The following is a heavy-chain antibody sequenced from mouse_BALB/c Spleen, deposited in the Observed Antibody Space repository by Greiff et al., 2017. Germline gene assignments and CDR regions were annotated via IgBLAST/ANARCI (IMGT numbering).Heavy chain of an antibody. CDR2: IDPENGNT. CDR3: ARLELWYGSSRFDY. J-gene: IGHJ2*01. V-gene: IGHV14-1*02. Sequence: EVKLMESGAELVRPGALVKLSCKASGFNIKDYYMHWVKQRPEQGLEWIGWIDPENGNTIYDPKFQGKASITADTSSNTAYLQLSSLTSEDTAVYYCARLELWYGSSRFDYWGQGTTLTVSS. CDR1: GFNIKDYY. D-gene: IGHD1-1*01.